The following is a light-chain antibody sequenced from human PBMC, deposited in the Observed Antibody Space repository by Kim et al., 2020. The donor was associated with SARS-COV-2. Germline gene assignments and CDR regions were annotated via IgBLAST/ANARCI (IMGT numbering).Light chain of an antibody. CDR2: GAS. CDR3: QHYNNWPRRT. CDR1: QSVNSN. J-gene: IGKJ2*01. Sequence: EIVMTQSPVTLSVSPGERATLSCRASQSVNSNLAWFQQKPGQAPRLIIYGASTRATGIPARFSGSGSGTEFTLTISSLQSEDFAVYYCQHYNNWPRRTFGQGTKLEIK. V-gene: IGKV3-15*01.